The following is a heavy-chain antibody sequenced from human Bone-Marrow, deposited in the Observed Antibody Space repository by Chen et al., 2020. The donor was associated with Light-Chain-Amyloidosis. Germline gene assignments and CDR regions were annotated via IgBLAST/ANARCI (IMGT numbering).Heavy chain of an antibody. V-gene: IGHV3-23*04. J-gene: IGHJ3*02. D-gene: IGHD3-9*01. CDR2: MRGRGGSR. CDR3: AKDISYDDILPGYPADAFDI. CDR1: GFAFSSYA. Sequence: EVQLVESGGGLLQRGGSLRLSCAASGFAFSSYAMSWVRQAPGKGLEWVSTMRGRGGSRYYGDSGKGRLTISRDNSKNALFLQMNSLGAEDTAVYYCAKDISYDDILPGYPADAFDIWGQGTMVTVSS.